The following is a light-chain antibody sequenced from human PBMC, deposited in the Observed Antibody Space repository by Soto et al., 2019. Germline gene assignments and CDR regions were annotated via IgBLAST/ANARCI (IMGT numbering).Light chain of an antibody. CDR2: GAS. CDR1: QSVSSN. J-gene: IGKJ1*01. Sequence: EIVMTQSPATLSVSPGERATLSCRASQSVSSNLAWYQQKPGQAPRLLIYGASTRATGIPARFSGSGSRTDFTLTISSLQSEDFAVYYCQQYHNWPPRTFGQGTKVEIK. CDR3: QQYHNWPPRT. V-gene: IGKV3-15*01.